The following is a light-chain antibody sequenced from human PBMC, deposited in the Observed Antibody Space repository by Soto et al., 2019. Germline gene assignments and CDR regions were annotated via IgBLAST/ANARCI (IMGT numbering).Light chain of an antibody. CDR2: EVS. V-gene: IGLV2-8*01. CDR3: SSFAGNNNLV. CDR1: SSDVGVYNY. J-gene: IGLJ2*01. Sequence: QSVLTQPPSASGSPGQSVTISCTGTSSDVGVYNYVSWYHQHPGKPPKLMIYEVSKRPSGVPDRFSGSKSGNTASLTVSGLQAEDAADYYCSSFAGNNNLVFGGGTKVTVL.